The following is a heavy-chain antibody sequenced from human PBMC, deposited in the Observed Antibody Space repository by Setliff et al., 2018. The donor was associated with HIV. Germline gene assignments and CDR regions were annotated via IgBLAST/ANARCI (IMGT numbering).Heavy chain of an antibody. V-gene: IGHV4-61*09. CDR2: IHTSGDT. J-gene: IGHJ4*02. CDR1: GGSISSRSYY. Sequence: SETLSLTCSVSGGSISSRSYYWSWIRQPAGKGLEWIGHIHTSGDTDYSPSLNSRVTIPIDTSKNQFSLKLSSVTAADTAVYYCARFAYYSDSGGYYHHWGQGALVTVSS. CDR3: ARFAYYSDSGGYYHH. D-gene: IGHD3-22*01.